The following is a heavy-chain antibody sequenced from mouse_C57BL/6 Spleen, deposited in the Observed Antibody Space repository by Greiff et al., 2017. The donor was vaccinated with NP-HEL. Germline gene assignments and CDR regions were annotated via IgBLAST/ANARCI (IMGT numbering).Heavy chain of an antibody. J-gene: IGHJ4*01. CDR2: INPNNGGT. CDR1: GYTFTDYY. V-gene: IGHV1-26*01. D-gene: IGHD2-4*01. CDR3: ARGGNDYDVYYAMDY. Sequence: EVQLQQSGPELVKPGASVKISCKASGYTFTDYYMNWVKQSHGKSLEWIGDINPNNGGTSYNQKFKGKATLTVDKSSSTAYMELRSLTSEDSAVYYCARGGNDYDVYYAMDYWGQGTSVTVSS.